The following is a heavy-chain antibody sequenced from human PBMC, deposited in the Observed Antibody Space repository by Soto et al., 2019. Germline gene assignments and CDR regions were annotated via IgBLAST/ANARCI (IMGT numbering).Heavy chain of an antibody. D-gene: IGHD2-2*01. CDR3: ARARQYCSSSSCYLDP. Sequence: PSETLSLTCGVSGDSISSNNWWNWVRQPPGKGLEWIGEIHHSGSTNYNPSLKSRVTISVDKSKNQFPLKLNSVTAADTAVYYCARARQYCSSSSCYLDPWGQGALVTVSS. J-gene: IGHJ5*02. CDR2: IHHSGST. CDR1: GDSISSNNW. V-gene: IGHV4-4*02.